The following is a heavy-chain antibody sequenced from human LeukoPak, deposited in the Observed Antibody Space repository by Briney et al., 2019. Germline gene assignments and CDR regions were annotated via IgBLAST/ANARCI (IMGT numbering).Heavy chain of an antibody. D-gene: IGHD1-14*01. CDR2: IIPIFGTA. CDR3: ASGIRGFHLGYYFDY. Sequence: SVKVSCKASGGTFSSYAISWVRQAPGQGLEWMGGIIPIFGTANYAQKFQGRVTITADESTSTAYMELSSLRSEDTAVYYCASGIRGFHLGYYFDYWGQGTLVTVSS. V-gene: IGHV1-69*13. CDR1: GGTFSSYA. J-gene: IGHJ4*02.